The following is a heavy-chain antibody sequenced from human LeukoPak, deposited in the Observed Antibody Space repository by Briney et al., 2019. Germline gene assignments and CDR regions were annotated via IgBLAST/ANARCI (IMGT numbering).Heavy chain of an antibody. J-gene: IGHJ1*01. V-gene: IGHV4-4*07. D-gene: IGHD4-23*01. CDR3: ARRHYGGNSAYFQH. Sequence: SSETLSLTCTVSGDSINNFYWSWIRQPAGKGLEWIGRVYSSGSTDYNPSLKSRVSMSVDTSRNQFSLRLSSMTAADTALYYCARRHYGGNSAYFQHWGQGTLVTVSS. CDR1: GDSINNFY. CDR2: VYSSGST.